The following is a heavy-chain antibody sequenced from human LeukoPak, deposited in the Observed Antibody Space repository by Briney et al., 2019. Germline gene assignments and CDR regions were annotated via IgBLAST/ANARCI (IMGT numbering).Heavy chain of an antibody. J-gene: IGHJ4*02. CDR1: GFTVSSNF. Sequence: QPGGSLRLSCAASGFTVSSNFMSWIRQAPGKGLEWVSVIYSGGSTYYADSVKGRFTISRDNSKNTLYLQMNSLRVEDTAVYYCALGLVTDYWGQGTLVTVSS. V-gene: IGHV3-66*01. CDR3: ALGLVTDY. D-gene: IGHD3-9*01. CDR2: IYSGGST.